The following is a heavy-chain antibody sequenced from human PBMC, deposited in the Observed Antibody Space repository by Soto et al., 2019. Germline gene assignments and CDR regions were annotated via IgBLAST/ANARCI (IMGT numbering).Heavy chain of an antibody. V-gene: IGHV4-34*01. D-gene: IGHD3-10*01. CDR2: INHSGST. J-gene: IGHJ6*02. Sequence: TLALTCAVSGESFSGYYWSWIRQPPGKGREWIGEINHSGSTNYNPSLQSRVTISVDTSKNQFSLKLSSVTAADTAVYYCARGGVRPQDYYYGMDVWGPGTTVTVSS. CDR3: ARGGVRPQDYYYGMDV. CDR1: GESFSGYY.